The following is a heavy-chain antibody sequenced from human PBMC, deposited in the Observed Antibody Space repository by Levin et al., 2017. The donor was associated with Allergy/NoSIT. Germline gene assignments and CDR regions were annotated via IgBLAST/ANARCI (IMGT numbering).Heavy chain of an antibody. Sequence: GESLKISCKGSGDSFNRHWIGWVRQMPGKGLEWMGTIYPGDSDTRYSPSFQGRVTISADRPISTAYLPWSSLRASDTAIYYCARYSAGSSCSNTDCYANFDYWGQGTRVTVSS. J-gene: IGHJ4*02. CDR3: ARYSAGSSCSNTDCYANFDY. CDR2: IYPGDSDT. V-gene: IGHV5-51*04. CDR1: GDSFNRHW. D-gene: IGHD2-2*01.